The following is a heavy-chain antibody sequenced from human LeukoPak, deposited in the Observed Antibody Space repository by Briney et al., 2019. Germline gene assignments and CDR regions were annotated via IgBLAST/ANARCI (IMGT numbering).Heavy chain of an antibody. CDR1: GFTFNNYA. J-gene: IGHJ4*02. V-gene: IGHV3-23*01. Sequence: GGSLRLSSVASGFTFNNYAMHWVRQAPGKGLEWVSSISDDVATTYYADSVKGWLTSSRDKSKNTLYLQMNSLRADDTAVYYCAQSGSLYFPYDYWGQGGLVIVSP. D-gene: IGHD2-15*01. CDR2: ISDDVATT. CDR3: AQSGSLYFPYDY.